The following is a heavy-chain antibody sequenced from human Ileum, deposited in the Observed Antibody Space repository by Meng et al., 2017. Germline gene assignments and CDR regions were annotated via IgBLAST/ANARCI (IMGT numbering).Heavy chain of an antibody. J-gene: IGHJ4*02. V-gene: IGHV1-18*01. Sequence: VQRVQSGAEVKQPGASVKVSCKASGYTFTTYGISGVRQAPGQGLEWMGWMNTDKGNTNYAQKFQGRVTMTRDTSTSTAYMELRSLRSDDTAVYYCAREGAYNGGDYWGQGTLVTVSS. CDR1: GYTFTTYG. CDR2: MNTDKGNT. D-gene: IGHD1-1*01. CDR3: AREGAYNGGDY.